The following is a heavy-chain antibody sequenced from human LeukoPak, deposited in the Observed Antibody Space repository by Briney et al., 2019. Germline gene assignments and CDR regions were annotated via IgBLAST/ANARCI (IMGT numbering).Heavy chain of an antibody. D-gene: IGHD3-22*01. CDR1: GFTFSSYA. Sequence: GGSLRLSCAASGFTFSSYAMSWVRQAPGKGLEWVSGISGSGVNTYYADSVKGRFTISRDNSKNTLYVQVNSLGTEDTAAYYCAKGSYYDSSGSFYFDYWGQGTLVTVSS. V-gene: IGHV3-23*01. J-gene: IGHJ4*02. CDR2: ISGSGVNT. CDR3: AKGSYYDSSGSFYFDY.